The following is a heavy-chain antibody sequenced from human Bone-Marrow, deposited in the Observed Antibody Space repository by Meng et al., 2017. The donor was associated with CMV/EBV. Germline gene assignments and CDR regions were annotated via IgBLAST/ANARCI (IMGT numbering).Heavy chain of an antibody. CDR3: ARGPGSRAFDI. CDR2: INSDGSST. V-gene: IGHV3-74*01. D-gene: IGHD3-10*01. Sequence: GGSLRLSCAASGFTFSSYWMHWVRQAPGKGLVWVSRINSDGSSTSYADSVKGRFTISRDNAKNTLYLQMNSLRAEDTAVYYCARGPGSRAFDIWGQGTMVTVSS. J-gene: IGHJ3*02. CDR1: GFTFSSYW.